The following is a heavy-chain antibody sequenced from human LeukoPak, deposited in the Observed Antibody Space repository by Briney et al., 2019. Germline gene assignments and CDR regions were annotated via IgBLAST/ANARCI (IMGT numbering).Heavy chain of an antibody. CDR3: ARALRRDGYNSVFDY. V-gene: IGHV3-21*04. CDR1: GFTFSSYS. Sequence: KSGGSLRLSCAASGFTFSSYSMNWVRQAPGKGLEWVSSISSSSSYIYYADSVKGRFTISRDNAKNSLYLQMNSLRAEDTAVYYCARALRRDGYNSVFDYWGQGTLVTVSS. CDR2: ISSSSSYI. D-gene: IGHD5-24*01. J-gene: IGHJ4*02.